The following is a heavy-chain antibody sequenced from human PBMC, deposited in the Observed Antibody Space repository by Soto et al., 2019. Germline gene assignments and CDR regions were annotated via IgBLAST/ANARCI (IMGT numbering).Heavy chain of an antibody. V-gene: IGHV5-10-1*01. Sequence: GESLKISCTGSGYSFTIYWISWVRQMPGKGLDCMGRIDPSDSYTNYSPSFQGHVTISADKSISTAYLQWSSLKASDTAMYYCAIKFIAAPTLDYCVMDVWGQGTTVTVSS. CDR3: AIKFIAAPTLDYCVMDV. CDR2: IDPSDSYT. CDR1: GYSFTIYW. D-gene: IGHD2-15*01. J-gene: IGHJ6*02.